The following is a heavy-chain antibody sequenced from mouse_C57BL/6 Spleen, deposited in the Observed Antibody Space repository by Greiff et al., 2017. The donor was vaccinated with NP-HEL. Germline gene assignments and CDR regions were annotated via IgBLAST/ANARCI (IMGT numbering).Heavy chain of an antibody. Sequence: EVKLQESGAELVRPGASVKLSCTASGFNIKDDYMHWVKQRPEQGLEWIGWIDPENGDTEYASKFQGKATITADTSSNTAYLQLSSLTSEDTAVYYCTSNWDGFAYWGQGTLVTVSA. CDR2: IDPENGDT. CDR1: GFNIKDDY. CDR3: TSNWDGFAY. D-gene: IGHD4-1*01. J-gene: IGHJ3*01. V-gene: IGHV14-4*01.